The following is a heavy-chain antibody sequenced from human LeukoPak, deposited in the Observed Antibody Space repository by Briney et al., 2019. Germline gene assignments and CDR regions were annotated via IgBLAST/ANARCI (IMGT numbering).Heavy chain of an antibody. J-gene: IGHJ4*02. CDR2: IIPIFGTA. V-gene: IGHV1-69*05. D-gene: IGHD3-10*01. Sequence: SVKVSCKASGGTFSSYAISWVRQAPGQGLEWMGGIIPIFGTANYAQKFQGRVTITTDESTSTAYMELSSLRSEDTAVYYCATSYYGSGSPDYWGQGTLVTVSS. CDR1: GGTFSSYA. CDR3: ATSYYGSGSPDY.